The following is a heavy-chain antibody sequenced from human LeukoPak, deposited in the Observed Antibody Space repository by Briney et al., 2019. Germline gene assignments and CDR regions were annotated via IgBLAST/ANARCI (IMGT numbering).Heavy chain of an antibody. V-gene: IGHV3-30*02. CDR1: GFTFSSYG. Sequence: GGSLRLSCAASGFTFSSYGMHWVRQAPGKGLEWVAFVRYDGSNKYYADSVKGRFTISRDNSKNTLYLQMNSLRAEDTAVYYCANAHDFWSGYCDYWGQGTLVTVSS. CDR3: ANAHDFWSGYCDY. D-gene: IGHD3-3*01. J-gene: IGHJ4*02. CDR2: VRYDGSNK.